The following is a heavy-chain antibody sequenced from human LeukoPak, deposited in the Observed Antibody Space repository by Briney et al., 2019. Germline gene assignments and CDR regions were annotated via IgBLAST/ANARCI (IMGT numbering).Heavy chain of an antibody. J-gene: IGHJ4*02. CDR2: IYPGDSDT. Sequence: GESLKISCKGSGYSFSSYWIAWVRQMPGKGLGWMGIIYPGDSDTRYSPSFQGQVTFSADKSISSTSLQWNSLKASDTAVYYCARQYCSGGSCYSDYWGQGTLVTVSS. CDR1: GYSFSSYW. CDR3: ARQYCSGGSCYSDY. V-gene: IGHV5-51*01. D-gene: IGHD2-15*01.